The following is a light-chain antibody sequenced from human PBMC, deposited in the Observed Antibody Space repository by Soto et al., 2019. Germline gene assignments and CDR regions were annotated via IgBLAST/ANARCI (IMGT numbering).Light chain of an antibody. J-gene: IGKJ4*01. CDR1: QNINNK. CDR3: QHYNNWPLT. V-gene: IGKV3-15*01. Sequence: EIVVTQSPATLSLSPGQRATLSCRTSQNINNKLVWYQQKPGQAPRLLIYGASTRATGIPARFSGSGSGTEFTLTISSLQSEEFAVYSGQHYNNWPLTFGGGTKVEIK. CDR2: GAS.